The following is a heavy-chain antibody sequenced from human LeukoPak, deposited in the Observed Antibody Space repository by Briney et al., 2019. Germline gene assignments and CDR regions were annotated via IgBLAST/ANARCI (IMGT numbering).Heavy chain of an antibody. Sequence: PGGSLRLSCAASGFTFSNAWMSWVRQAPGKGLEWVGRIKSKTDGGTTDYAAPVKGRFTISRDDSKNTLYLQMNSLKTEDTAVYYCTTDEPDTIAADHDYWGQGTLVTVSS. J-gene: IGHJ4*02. CDR2: IKSKTDGGTT. D-gene: IGHD6-25*01. CDR1: GFTFSNAW. CDR3: TTDEPDTIAADHDY. V-gene: IGHV3-15*01.